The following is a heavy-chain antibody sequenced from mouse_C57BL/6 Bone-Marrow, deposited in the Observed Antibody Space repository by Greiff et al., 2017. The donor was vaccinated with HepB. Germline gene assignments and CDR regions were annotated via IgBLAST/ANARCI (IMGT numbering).Heavy chain of an antibody. J-gene: IGHJ2*01. Sequence: QVQLQQSGPELVKPGASVKLSCKASGYTFTSYDINWVKQRPGQGLEWIGWIYPRDGSTKYKEKFKGKATLTVDTSSSTACMELHSLTYEDSAVYFCARRSDSSGYVSYFDYWGQGTTLTVSS. V-gene: IGHV1-85*01. D-gene: IGHD3-2*02. CDR3: ARRSDSSGYVSYFDY. CDR1: GYTFTSYD. CDR2: IYPRDGST.